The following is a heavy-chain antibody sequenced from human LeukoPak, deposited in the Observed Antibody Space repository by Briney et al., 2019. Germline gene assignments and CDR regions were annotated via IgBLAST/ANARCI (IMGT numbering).Heavy chain of an antibody. Sequence: SETLSLTCAVYGGSFSGYYWGWIRQPPGKGLEWIGSIYHSGSTYYNPSLKSRVTISVDTSKNQFSLKLSSVTAADTAVYYCASGTIFGVVRIFDYWGQGTLVTVSS. CDR3: ASGTIFGVVRIFDY. D-gene: IGHD3-3*01. CDR1: GGSFSGYY. CDR2: IYHSGST. V-gene: IGHV4-38-2*01. J-gene: IGHJ4*02.